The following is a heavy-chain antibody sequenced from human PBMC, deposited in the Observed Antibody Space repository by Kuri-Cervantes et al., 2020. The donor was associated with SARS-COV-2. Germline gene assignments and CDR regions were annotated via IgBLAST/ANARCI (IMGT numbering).Heavy chain of an antibody. V-gene: IGHV3-23*01. CDR3: ARDVKRITIFGVVIAYGMDV. J-gene: IGHJ6*02. Sequence: GESLKISCVVSGVTYRFFAMHWVRQAPGKGLQWVASISTSGGSLYPADSVKGRFSISRDNSKNTLYLQMNSLRAEDTAVYYCARDVKRITIFGVVIAYGMDVWGQGTTVTVSS. CDR2: ISTSGGSL. CDR1: GVTYRFFA. D-gene: IGHD3-3*01.